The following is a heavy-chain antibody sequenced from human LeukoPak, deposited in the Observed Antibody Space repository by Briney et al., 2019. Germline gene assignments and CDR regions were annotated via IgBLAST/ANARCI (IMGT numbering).Heavy chain of an antibody. D-gene: IGHD2-21*01. CDR3: ARAGIVGLYYYYMDV. CDR1: GFTFSSRG. J-gene: IGHJ6*03. CDR2: LWYDGSNK. V-gene: IGHV3-33*01. Sequence: GGSLLLSCAASGFTFSSRGMHWVRPAPGKGLERVALLWYDGSNKYYADSVKGRFTISRDNFKNTLYLQMNSLRAEDTAVYYCARAGIVGLYYYYMDVWGKGTTVTVSS.